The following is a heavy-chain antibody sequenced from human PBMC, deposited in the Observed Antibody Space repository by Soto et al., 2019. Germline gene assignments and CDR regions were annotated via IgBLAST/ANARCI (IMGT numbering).Heavy chain of an antibody. V-gene: IGHV3-48*01. CDR1: GFTFSTYS. Sequence: EVQLVESGGGLVQPGGSLRLSCAASGFTFSTYSMKWVRQAPGKGLEWVSYISSGSSTISYADSVKGRFTISRDNAKKSLYLQMNSLRAEATAVYYCASHDYGDYVDYWGQGTLVTVSS. CDR3: ASHDYGDYVDY. J-gene: IGHJ4*02. D-gene: IGHD4-17*01. CDR2: ISSGSSTI.